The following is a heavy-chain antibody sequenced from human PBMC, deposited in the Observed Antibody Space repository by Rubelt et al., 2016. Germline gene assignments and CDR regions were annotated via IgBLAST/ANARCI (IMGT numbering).Heavy chain of an antibody. CDR1: GDSIAISYW. CDR3: ARGPQEAKVAGTDAFDF. J-gene: IGHJ1*01. CDR2: IYHTGVT. D-gene: IGHD6-19*01. Sequence: QVQLQESGPRLVKPSGTLSLTCSVSGDSIAISYWWSWVRQTPGKGLEWIVDIYHTGVTNYNPSLQSRVNIAIVKSKNQYSLRLTSVAAADTGVYYCARGPQEAKVAGTDAFDFWGQGTVVTVSS. V-gene: IGHV4-4*02.